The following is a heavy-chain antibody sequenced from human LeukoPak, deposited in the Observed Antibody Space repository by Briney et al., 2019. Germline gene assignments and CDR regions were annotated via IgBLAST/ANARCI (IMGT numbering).Heavy chain of an antibody. J-gene: IGHJ6*03. CDR2: IQYDGSNK. V-gene: IGHV3-30*02. CDR1: GCTFISYG. CDR3: GKMGLYYYMDV. Sequence: GGALRLSCAASGCTFISYGMHWVRQAPGKGVEGVAFIQYDGSNKYYADSVKGRFTLSRDNSKNTLYLQMNSLRPEDTAVYYCGKMGLYYYMDVWGKGTTVTISS. D-gene: IGHD3-16*01.